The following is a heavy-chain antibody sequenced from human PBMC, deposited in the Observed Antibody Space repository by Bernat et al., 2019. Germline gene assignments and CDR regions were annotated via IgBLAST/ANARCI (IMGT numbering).Heavy chain of an antibody. J-gene: IGHJ5*02. CDR3: ARLEYSSSHNWFDP. CDR2: IWYDGSNK. Sequence: QVQLVESGGGVVQPGRPLRLSCAASGFTFSSYGMPWVRQAPGKGLEWVAVIWYDGSNKYYADSVKGRFTISRDNSKNTLYLQMNSLRAEDTAVYYCARLEYSSSHNWFDPWGQGTLVTVSS. D-gene: IGHD6-6*01. CDR1: GFTFSSYG. V-gene: IGHV3-33*01.